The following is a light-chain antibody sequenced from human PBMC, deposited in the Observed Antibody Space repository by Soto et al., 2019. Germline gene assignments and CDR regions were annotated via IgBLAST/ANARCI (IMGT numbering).Light chain of an antibody. CDR3: SSYAGSDSFV. J-gene: IGLJ1*01. CDR1: SSDVGGYNC. V-gene: IGLV2-8*01. CDR2: EVS. Sequence: QSALTQPPSASGPLGHSVTISCTGTSSDVGGYNCVSWFQQHPGKAPKLMVYEVSKRPSGVPDRFSGSKSGNMASLTVSGLQAEDEADCYCSSYAGSDSFVFGTGTKVTVL.